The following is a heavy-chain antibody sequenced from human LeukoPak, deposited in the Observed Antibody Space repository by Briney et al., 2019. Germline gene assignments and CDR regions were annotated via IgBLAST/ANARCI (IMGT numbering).Heavy chain of an antibody. CDR3: ARDQGAYCSSTSCYPPGWFDP. CDR2: IYYSGST. J-gene: IGHJ5*02. D-gene: IGHD2-2*01. V-gene: IGHV4-59*01. CDR1: GGSISSYY. Sequence: SETLSLTCTVSGGSISSYYWSWIRQPPGKGLEWIGYIYYSGSTNYNPSLKSRVTISVDTSKNQFSLKLSSVTAADTAVYYCARDQGAYCSSTSCYPPGWFDPWGQGTLVTVPS.